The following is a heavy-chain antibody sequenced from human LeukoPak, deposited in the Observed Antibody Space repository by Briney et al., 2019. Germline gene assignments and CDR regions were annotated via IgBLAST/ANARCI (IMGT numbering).Heavy chain of an antibody. V-gene: IGHV3-9*01. D-gene: IGHD2-15*01. CDR3: AKGKLLNY. CDR2: ISWNSGSI. J-gene: IGHJ4*02. Sequence: GRSLRLSCAASGFTFDDHAMHWVRQAPGKGLEWVSGISWNSGSIGYADSVKGRFTISRDNAKNSLYLQMNSLRAEDTALYYCAKGKLLNYWGQGTLVTVSS. CDR1: GFTFDDHA.